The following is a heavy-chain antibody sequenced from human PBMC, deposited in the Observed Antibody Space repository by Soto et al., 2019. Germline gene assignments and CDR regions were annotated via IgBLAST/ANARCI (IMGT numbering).Heavy chain of an antibody. J-gene: IGHJ5*02. Sequence: GASVKVSCKASGYTFTSYGISWVRQAPGQGLEWMGWISAYNGNTNYAQKLQGRVTMTTDTSTSTAYMELRSLRSDDTAVYYCARALPAAKMRYNWFDPWGQGTLVTV. CDR2: ISAYNGNT. D-gene: IGHD2-2*01. V-gene: IGHV1-18*01. CDR3: ARALPAAKMRYNWFDP. CDR1: GYTFTSYG.